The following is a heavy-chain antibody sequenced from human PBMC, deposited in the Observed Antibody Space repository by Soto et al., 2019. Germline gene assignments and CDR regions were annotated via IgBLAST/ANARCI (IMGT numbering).Heavy chain of an antibody. CDR3: AHRAKLDGNWNGGYFDF. CDR2: IYGDDDK. D-gene: IGHD1-1*01. CDR1: GFSLSSRPVG. V-gene: IGHV2-5*02. Sequence: QITLKESGPTRVKPTQTLTLTCTFSGFSLSSRPVGVGWIRQPPGKPPERLALIYGDDDKRFSPSLKSRLNITKDTSRNLVVLTMTNVDPLDTATYYCAHRAKLDGNWNGGYFDFWGQGALVTVSS. J-gene: IGHJ4*02.